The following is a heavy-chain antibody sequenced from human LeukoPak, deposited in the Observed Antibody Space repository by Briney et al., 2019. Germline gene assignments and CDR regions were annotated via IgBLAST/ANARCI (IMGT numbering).Heavy chain of an antibody. CDR2: ISSSGSTI. Sequence: GGSLRLSCAASGFTFSDYYMSWIRQAPGKGLEWVSYISSSGSTIYYAGSVKGRFTISRDNAKNSLYLQMNSLRAEDTAVYYCARDGSRFCGSSSCYSGYYYYGMDVWGQGTTVTVSS. J-gene: IGHJ6*02. CDR1: GFTFSDYY. CDR3: ARDGSRFCGSSSCYSGYYYYGMDV. D-gene: IGHD2-2*01. V-gene: IGHV3-11*01.